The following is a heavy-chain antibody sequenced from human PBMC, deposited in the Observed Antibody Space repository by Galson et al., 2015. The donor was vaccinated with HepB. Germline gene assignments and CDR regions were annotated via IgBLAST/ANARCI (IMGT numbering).Heavy chain of an antibody. CDR1: GFIFSDYY. CDR2: ISNSGNTI. Sequence: SLRVSCAASGFIFSDYYMSWIRQAPGQGLEWISYISNSGNTIYYADSVKGRFTISRDNARNSLYLQMKSLRADDTAVYYCVREGWLRAGYFDDWGQGTRVTVSS. D-gene: IGHD5-12*01. J-gene: IGHJ4*02. CDR3: VREGWLRAGYFDD. V-gene: IGHV3-11*01.